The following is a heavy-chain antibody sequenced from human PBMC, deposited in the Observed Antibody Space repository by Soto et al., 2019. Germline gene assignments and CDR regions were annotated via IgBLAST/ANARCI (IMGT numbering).Heavy chain of an antibody. CDR2: ISNSGTTI. J-gene: IGHJ4*02. CDR1: GFTFSDYF. D-gene: IGHD3-10*01. CDR3: ARNEMVRGVFYSY. V-gene: IGHV3-11*01. Sequence: QVQLVESGGGLVKPGGSLRLSCAASGFTFSDYFMSWIRQAPGKGLVWVSYISNSGTTIYYADSVKGRFTVSRDNTKNSLYLQMNSLRAEDTAVYYCARNEMVRGVFYSYWGQGTLVTVSS.